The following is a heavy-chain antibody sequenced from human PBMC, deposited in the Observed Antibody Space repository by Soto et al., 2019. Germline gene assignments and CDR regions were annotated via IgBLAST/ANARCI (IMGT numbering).Heavy chain of an antibody. Sequence: SETLSLTCIVSGGSISSFYRGWIRQSPGKGLEWIGYMYYNGGTNYNPSLKSRITISGDTSRRQFSLRMSSVTAADTAVYYCARARGYDCGATSCRDLNAFDIWGQGALVTVSS. J-gene: IGHJ3*02. V-gene: IGHV4-59*01. CDR2: MYYNGGT. D-gene: IGHD2-2*01. CDR1: GGSISSFY. CDR3: ARARGYDCGATSCRDLNAFDI.